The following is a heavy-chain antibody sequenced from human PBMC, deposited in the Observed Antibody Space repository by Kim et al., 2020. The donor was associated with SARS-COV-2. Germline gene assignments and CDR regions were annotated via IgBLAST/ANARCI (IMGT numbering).Heavy chain of an antibody. D-gene: IGHD3-16*02. V-gene: IGHV3-64*01. CDR1: GFTFSSYA. CDR2: ISSNGGST. J-gene: IGHJ3*02. Sequence: GGSLRLSCAASGFTFSSYAMHWVRQAPGKGLEYVSAISSNGGSTYYANSVKGRFTISRDNSKNTLYLQMGSLRAEDMAVYYCARDGVITFGGVIVNSAFDIWGQGTMVTVSS. CDR3: ARDGVITFGGVIVNSAFDI.